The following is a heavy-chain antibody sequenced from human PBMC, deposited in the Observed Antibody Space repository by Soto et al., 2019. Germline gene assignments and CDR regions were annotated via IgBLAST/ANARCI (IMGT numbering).Heavy chain of an antibody. CDR2: INPSGGSS. Sequence: QVRLVQSGPEVKKPGASAKVSCKASGYTFTNYYLHWVRQAPGHGLEWMGVINPSGGSSSYAQNFQGRVTMTRDTSTSTAYMELNSLRSEYAAFYYCARTTIAAASPFQFWGQGTLVIVSS. CDR1: GYTFTNYY. J-gene: IGHJ1*01. D-gene: IGHD6-13*01. V-gene: IGHV1-46*01. CDR3: ARTTIAAASPFQF.